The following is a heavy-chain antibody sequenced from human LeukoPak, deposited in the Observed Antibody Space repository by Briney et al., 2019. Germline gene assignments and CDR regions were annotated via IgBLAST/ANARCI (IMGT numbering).Heavy chain of an antibody. V-gene: IGHV4-30-4*08. CDR2: IYYSGST. CDR3: ARSSLYRSSWYFDF. CDR1: GGSISSGDYY. Sequence: SQTLFLTCTVSGGSISSGDYYWSWVRQPPGKGLEWIGYIYYSGSTYYHPSLKSRVTISVNTSKNHFSLKLSSVTAADTAVYYCARSSLYRSSWYFDFWGQGTLVTVSS. J-gene: IGHJ4*02. D-gene: IGHD6-13*01.